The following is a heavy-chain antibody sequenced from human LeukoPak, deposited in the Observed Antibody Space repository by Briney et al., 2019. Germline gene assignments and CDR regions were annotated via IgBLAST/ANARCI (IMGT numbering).Heavy chain of an antibody. Sequence: SGGSLRLSCAASGFTFSSYAMHWVRQAPGKGREWVAVISYDGSNKYYADSVKGRFTISRDNSKNTLYLQMNSLRAEDTAVYYCARERYGDFGFDYWGQGTLVTVSS. CDR3: ARERYGDFGFDY. CDR2: ISYDGSNK. D-gene: IGHD4-17*01. J-gene: IGHJ4*02. V-gene: IGHV3-30-3*01. CDR1: GFTFSSYA.